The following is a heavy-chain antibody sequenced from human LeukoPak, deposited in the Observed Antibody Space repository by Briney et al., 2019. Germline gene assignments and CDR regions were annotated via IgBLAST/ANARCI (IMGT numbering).Heavy chain of an antibody. Sequence: SETLSLTCAVYGGSFSGYYWSWIRQPPGKGLEWIGEINHSGSTNYNPSLKSRVTISVDTSKNQFSLKLSSVTAADTAVYYCARVHYGSGSLYYYYYYMDVWGKGTTVTISS. CDR1: GGSFSGYY. CDR3: ARVHYGSGSLYYYYYYMDV. J-gene: IGHJ6*03. V-gene: IGHV4-34*01. CDR2: INHSGST. D-gene: IGHD3-10*01.